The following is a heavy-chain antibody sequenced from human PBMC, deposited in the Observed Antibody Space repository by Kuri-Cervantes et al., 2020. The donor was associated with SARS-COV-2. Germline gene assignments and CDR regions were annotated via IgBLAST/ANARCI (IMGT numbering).Heavy chain of an antibody. CDR2: IKQDGSEK. J-gene: IGHJ5*02. D-gene: IGHD2-21*02. Sequence: GESLKISCAASGFTFSSYGIHWVRQAPGKGLEWVANIKQDGSEKYYVDSVKGRFTISRDNAKNSLYLRMNSLRAEDTAVYYCARWGLGIVVVTANWFDPWGQGTLVTVSS. V-gene: IGHV3-7*01. CDR3: ARWGLGIVVVTANWFDP. CDR1: GFTFSSYG.